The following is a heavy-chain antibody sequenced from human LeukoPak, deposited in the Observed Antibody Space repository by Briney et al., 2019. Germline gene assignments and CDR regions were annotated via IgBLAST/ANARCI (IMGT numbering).Heavy chain of an antibody. Sequence: GGSLRLSCAASGFTFSGYEMHWVRQAPGKGLEWVAVTSYDGSNKHYADSVKGRFTISRDNSKNTLYLQMNSLRAEDTAVYYCAIRGGESVWGQGTLVTVSS. CDR3: AIRGGESV. CDR2: TSYDGSNK. CDR1: GFTFSGYE. V-gene: IGHV3-30*03. D-gene: IGHD2-21*01. J-gene: IGHJ1*01.